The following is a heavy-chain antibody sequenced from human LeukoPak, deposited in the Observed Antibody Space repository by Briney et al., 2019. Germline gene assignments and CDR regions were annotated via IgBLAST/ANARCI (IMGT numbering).Heavy chain of an antibody. CDR2: ISWNSGSI. D-gene: IGHD3-10*01. CDR3: AKYTGLWFGELFSYFDY. CDR1: GFTFDDYA. V-gene: IGHV3-9*01. Sequence: GRSLRLSCAASGFTFDDYAMHWVRQAPGKGLEWVSGISWNSGSIGYADSVKGRFTISRDNAKNSLYLQMNSLRAEDTALYYGAKYTGLWFGELFSYFDYWGQGTLVTVSS. J-gene: IGHJ4*02.